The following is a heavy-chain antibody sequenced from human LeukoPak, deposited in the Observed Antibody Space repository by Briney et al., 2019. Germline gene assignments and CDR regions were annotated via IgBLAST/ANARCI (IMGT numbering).Heavy chain of an antibody. V-gene: IGHV1-8*01. CDR2: MNPNSGNT. Sequence: ASVKVSCKASGYTFTSYEINWVRQATGQGLEWMGWMNPNSGNTGYAQKFQGRVNMTRTTSISTAYMELSSLRSEDTAVYYCARGRIGGYRYGYDLDYWGQGTLVTVSS. D-gene: IGHD5-18*01. CDR3: ARGRIGGYRYGYDLDY. J-gene: IGHJ4*02. CDR1: GYTFTSYE.